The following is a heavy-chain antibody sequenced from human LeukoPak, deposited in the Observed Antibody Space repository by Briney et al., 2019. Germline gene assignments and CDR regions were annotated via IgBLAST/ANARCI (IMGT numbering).Heavy chain of an antibody. J-gene: IGHJ4*02. CDR3: ARGSRWELPLDY. V-gene: IGHV1-8*01. D-gene: IGHD1-26*01. CDR2: MNPNSGST. CDR1: GYTFTNYD. Sequence: ASVKVSCKASGYTFTNYDFNWMRQATGQGLEWMGWMNPNSGSTGYAQKFQGRVTMTRDTSISTAYMELSSLTSEDTAVYYCARGSRWELPLDYWGQGTLVTVSS.